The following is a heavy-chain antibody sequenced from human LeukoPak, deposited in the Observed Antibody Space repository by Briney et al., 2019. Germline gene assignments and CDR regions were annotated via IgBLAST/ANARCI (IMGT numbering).Heavy chain of an antibody. J-gene: IGHJ4*02. Sequence: SETLSLTCTVSGGSISSASYHWSWIRQPAGKGLEWIGRIYISGSTNYKSSLKSRVTISVDTSKNQFSLKLSSVTAADTAVYYCAREREGPYGYLDYWGQGTLVTVSS. D-gene: IGHD4-17*01. CDR2: IYISGST. CDR3: AREREGPYGYLDY. V-gene: IGHV4-61*02. CDR1: GGSISSASYH.